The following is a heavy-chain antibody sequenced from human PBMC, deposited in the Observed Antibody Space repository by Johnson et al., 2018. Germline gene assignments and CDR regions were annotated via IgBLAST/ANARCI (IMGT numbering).Heavy chain of an antibody. CDR2: IKCDGSET. CDR3: AKDMSFGERGYYQCMDV. J-gene: IGHJ6*03. CDR1: GFTFSSSW. V-gene: IGHV3-52*01. D-gene: IGHD3-10*01. Sequence: VQLQESGGVVVQXGGSLRLSCAASGFTFSSSWMHWVCQAPEKGLEWVADIKCDGSETYYVDSVKGRLTISRDNANNSLYLQMDSLRHDDTGLYYCAKDMSFGERGYYQCMDVWGKGTTVTVSS.